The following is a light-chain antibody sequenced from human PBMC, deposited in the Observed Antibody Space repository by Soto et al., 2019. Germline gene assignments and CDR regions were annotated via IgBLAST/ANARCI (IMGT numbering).Light chain of an antibody. Sequence: EIVMTQSPATLSVSAGEGATLSCRASQSVRTKLAWYQQKAGQAHRLLIDGASTRSSGVSDRFSGSGSGTEFTLTISSLQSEDFAVYYCQQRSNWPITFGQGTRLEI. V-gene: IGKV3-15*01. CDR1: QSVRTK. CDR2: GAS. J-gene: IGKJ5*01. CDR3: QQRSNWPIT.